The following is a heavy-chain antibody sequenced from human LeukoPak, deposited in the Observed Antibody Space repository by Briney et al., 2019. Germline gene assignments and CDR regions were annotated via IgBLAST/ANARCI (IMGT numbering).Heavy chain of an antibody. J-gene: IGHJ3*02. CDR3: ASPVFFDI. CDR1: GFTFSSYG. V-gene: IGHV3-30*03. D-gene: IGHD1-14*01. Sequence: GGSLRLSCAASGFTFSSYGMHWVRQAPGKWLEWVAVISYDGSNKYYADSVKGRFTISRDNSKNTLYLQMNSLRAEDTAVYYCASPVFFDIWGQGTMVTVSS. CDR2: ISYDGSNK.